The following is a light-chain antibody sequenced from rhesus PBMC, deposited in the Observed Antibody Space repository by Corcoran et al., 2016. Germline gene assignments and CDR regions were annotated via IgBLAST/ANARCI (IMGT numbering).Light chain of an antibody. CDR1: QTIASW. CDR2: KAS. CDR3: QQYSSSPT. J-gene: IGKJ4*01. Sequence: DIQMTQSPSSLSASVGDTVTITCRASQTIASWLVWYQQKPGKAPKRLIYKASTLQSGVPSRFTGSGSGTYFTLTISSLQSEDFATYYCQQYSSSPTFGGGTKVEIK. V-gene: IGKV1-22*01.